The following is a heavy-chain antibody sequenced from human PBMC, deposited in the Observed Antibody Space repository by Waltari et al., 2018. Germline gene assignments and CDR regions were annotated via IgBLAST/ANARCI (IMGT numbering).Heavy chain of an antibody. V-gene: IGHV4-39*01. Sequence: QLQLQESGPGLVKPSETLSFICTVSGGSISSSSYYWGWFRQPPGTGLEWIGSIYYSGSTYYNPALKSRVTISVDTSKNQFSLKLSSVTAADTAVYYCATKRESSASGFDYWGQGTLVTVSS. CDR1: GGSISSSSYY. D-gene: IGHD6-19*01. CDR2: IYYSGST. J-gene: IGHJ4*02. CDR3: ATKRESSASGFDY.